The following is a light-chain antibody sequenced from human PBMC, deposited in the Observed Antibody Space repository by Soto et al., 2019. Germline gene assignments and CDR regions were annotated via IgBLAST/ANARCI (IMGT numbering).Light chain of an antibody. V-gene: IGKV1-33*01. CDR2: AAS. J-gene: IGKJ5*01. Sequence: DVQMTQTQTSLSASAGDRVTISCRTSQSISSYLNWYQQKPGKAPKLLIYAASSLQSGVPSRFSGSGSGTDFTFTISNLQPEDIARYYCQQYDNLPITFGQGTRLEIK. CDR1: QSISSY. CDR3: QQYDNLPIT.